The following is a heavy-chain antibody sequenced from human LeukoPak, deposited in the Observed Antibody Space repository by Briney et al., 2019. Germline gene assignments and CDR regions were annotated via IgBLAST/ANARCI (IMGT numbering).Heavy chain of an antibody. CDR2: INPISGGT. V-gene: IGHV1-2*02. CDR3: ASPILAYCGGDCYSDAFDI. Sequence: ASVEVSCKASGYTFTGYYMHWVRQAPGQGLEWMGWINPISGGTNYAQKFQGRVTMTRDTSISTAYMELSRLRSDDTAVYYCASPILAYCGGDCYSDAFDIWGQGTMVTVSS. D-gene: IGHD2-21*02. CDR1: GYTFTGYY. J-gene: IGHJ3*02.